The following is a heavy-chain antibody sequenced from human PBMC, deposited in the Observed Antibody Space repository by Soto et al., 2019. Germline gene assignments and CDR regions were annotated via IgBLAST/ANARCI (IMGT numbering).Heavy chain of an antibody. CDR3: ARVGAALDY. Sequence: ASVKVSCKAFDYTFTNYGISWVRQAPGQGLEWMGWISAYSGDTDLAQKFHGRITMTTDASTSTAYMELRGLRSDDTAVYYCARVGAALDYWGPGTLVTVSS. CDR1: DYTFTNYG. V-gene: IGHV1-18*01. CDR2: ISAYSGDT. D-gene: IGHD6-25*01. J-gene: IGHJ4*02.